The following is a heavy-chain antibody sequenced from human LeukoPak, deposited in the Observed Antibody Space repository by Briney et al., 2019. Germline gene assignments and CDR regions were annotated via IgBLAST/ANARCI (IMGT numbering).Heavy chain of an antibody. J-gene: IGHJ6*03. Sequence: GASVKVSCKASGYTFTGYYMHWVRQAPGQGLEWMGWINPNSGGTNYAQKFQGRVTMTRDTSISTAYMELSRLRSDDTAIYYCARGGSPIFYYYIDVWGKGTTVTISS. V-gene: IGHV1-2*02. CDR1: GYTFTGYY. CDR2: INPNSGGT. D-gene: IGHD2-2*01. CDR3: ARGGSPIFYYYIDV.